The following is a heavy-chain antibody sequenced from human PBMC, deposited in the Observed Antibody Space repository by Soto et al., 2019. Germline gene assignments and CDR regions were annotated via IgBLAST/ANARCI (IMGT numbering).Heavy chain of an antibody. J-gene: IGHJ4*02. V-gene: IGHV4-4*02. D-gene: IGHD3-16*01. CDR2: IYHSGST. CDR3: ADAPSAF. Sequence: SETLSLTCAVSGGSISGSNWWSWVRQPPGKGLEWIGEIYHSGSTNYNSSFKSRVTISIDKSKNQFSLNLSPVTAADTAVYFCADAPSAFWGQGILVTVS. CDR1: GGSISGSNW.